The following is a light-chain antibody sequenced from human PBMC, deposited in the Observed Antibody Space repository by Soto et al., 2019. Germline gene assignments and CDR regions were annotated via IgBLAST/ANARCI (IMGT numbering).Light chain of an antibody. CDR1: QTISVY. J-gene: IGKJ4*01. CDR3: HQRTRWPPT. Sequence: EIVLTQSPATLSLSPGERASLSCRASQTISVYLAWYQQKPGQAPRLLIYDASNRATGIPARFSGSGSGTDFTLTISSLEPEDFAVYYCHQRTRWPPTFGGGTRAEI. CDR2: DAS. V-gene: IGKV3-11*01.